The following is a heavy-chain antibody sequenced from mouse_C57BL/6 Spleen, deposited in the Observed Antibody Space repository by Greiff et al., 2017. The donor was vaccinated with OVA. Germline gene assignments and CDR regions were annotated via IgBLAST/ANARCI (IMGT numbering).Heavy chain of an antibody. CDR1: GYTFTDYN. D-gene: IGHD2-3*01. V-gene: IGHV1-22*01. CDR3: ARRGVYDGYLFDY. CDR2: INPNNGGI. Sequence: EVQLQQSGPELVKPGASVKMSCTASGYTFTDYNMHWVKQSHGKSLEWIGYINPNNGGISYNQTFKGKDTLTVNKSASTAYMERRSLTSEDSAVYYCARRGVYDGYLFDYWGQGTTLTVSS. J-gene: IGHJ2*01.